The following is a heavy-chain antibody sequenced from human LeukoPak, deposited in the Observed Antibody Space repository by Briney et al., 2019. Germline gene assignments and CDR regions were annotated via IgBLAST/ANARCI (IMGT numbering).Heavy chain of an antibody. V-gene: IGHV3-11*06. CDR3: ARDSPWSVRYFDY. CDR2: ISSISSYT. J-gene: IGHJ4*02. Sequence: GGSLRLSCAASGFTFSDYYMSWIRQAPGKGLEWVSYISSISSYTNYADSVKGRFTISRDNAKNSLYLQMNSLRAEDTAVYYCARDSPWSVRYFDYWGQGTLVTVSS. CDR1: GFTFSDYY. D-gene: IGHD2-8*01.